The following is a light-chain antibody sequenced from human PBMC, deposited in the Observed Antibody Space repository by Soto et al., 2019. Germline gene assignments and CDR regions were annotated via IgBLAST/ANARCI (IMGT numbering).Light chain of an antibody. CDR3: SSLTSSSTLYV. Sequence: QSALTQPASVSGSPGQSITISCTGTSSDVGSYNYVSWYQHHPGKAPKLMIYDVNTRPSGVSNRFSGSKSGNAASLTISGLHTEDEADYYCSSLTSSSTLYVFGTGTKLTVL. CDR2: DVN. J-gene: IGLJ1*01. CDR1: SSDVGSYNY. V-gene: IGLV2-14*03.